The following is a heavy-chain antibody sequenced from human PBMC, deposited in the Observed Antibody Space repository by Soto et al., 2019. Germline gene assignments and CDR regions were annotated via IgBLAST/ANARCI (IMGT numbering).Heavy chain of an antibody. CDR3: ARGGSLNWYFDL. Sequence: LSLTCAASGFTFSSYWMHWVRQAPGKGLVWVSRINSDGSSTSYADSVKGRFTISRDNAKNTLYLQMNSLRAEDTAVYYCARGGSLNWYFDLWGRGTLVTVSS. J-gene: IGHJ2*01. V-gene: IGHV3-74*01. CDR2: INSDGSST. D-gene: IGHD1-26*01. CDR1: GFTFSSYW.